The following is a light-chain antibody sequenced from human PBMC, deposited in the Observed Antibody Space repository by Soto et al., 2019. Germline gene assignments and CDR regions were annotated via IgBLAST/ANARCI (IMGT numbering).Light chain of an antibody. CDR1: SSNIGADYD. V-gene: IGLV1-40*01. J-gene: IGLJ2*01. Sequence: QSVLTQPPSVSGAPGQRVTISCTGSSSNIGADYDVHWYQQLPGTAPKLLIYGNNNRPSGVPDRFSGSESGTSASLAITGLQAEDEADYYCQSYDSSLSIYVVFGGGTQLTVL. CDR2: GNN. CDR3: QSYDSSLSIYVV.